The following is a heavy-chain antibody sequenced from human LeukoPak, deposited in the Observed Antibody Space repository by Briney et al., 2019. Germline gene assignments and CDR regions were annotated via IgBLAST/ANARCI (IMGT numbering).Heavy chain of an antibody. J-gene: IGHJ4*02. V-gene: IGHV3-53*01. Sequence: PGGSLRLSCAASGFTVSSNYMSWVRQAPGKGLEWVSVIYSGGSTYYADSVKGRFTISRDNSKNTLYLQMNSLRAEDTAVYYCARDYDILTGYGGFDYWGQGTLVTVSS. CDR2: IYSGGST. D-gene: IGHD3-9*01. CDR3: ARDYDILTGYGGFDY. CDR1: GFTVSSNY.